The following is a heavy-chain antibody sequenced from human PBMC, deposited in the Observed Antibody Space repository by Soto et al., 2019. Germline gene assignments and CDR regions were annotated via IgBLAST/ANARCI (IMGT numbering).Heavy chain of an antibody. CDR2: INDRGSI. J-gene: IGHJ2*01. Sequence: QVQLQQWGAGPLRPLETLSLTCGASGGSFSGYYWAWIRQSPGKGLEWIAEINDRGSINYNPTLKSRVSISVDTSKNHYSRKRRSVTAADTAVYYCARESHDILTGPPWVWYFDLWGRGTLVTVSS. V-gene: IGHV4-34*01. CDR3: ARESHDILTGPPWVWYFDL. D-gene: IGHD3-9*01. CDR1: GGSFSGYY.